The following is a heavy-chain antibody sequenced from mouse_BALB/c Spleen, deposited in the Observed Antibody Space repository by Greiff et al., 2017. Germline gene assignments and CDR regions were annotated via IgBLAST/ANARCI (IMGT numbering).Heavy chain of an antibody. J-gene: IGHJ2*01. V-gene: IGHV5-4*02. CDR1: GFTFSDYY. Sequence: EVKLMESGGGLVKPGGSLKLSCAASGFTFSDYYMYWVRQTPEKRLEWVATISDGGSYTYYPDSVKGRFTISRDNAKNNLYLQMSSLKSEDTAMYYCARDMGGSSSPFDYWGQGTTLTVSS. CDR3: ARDMGGSSSPFDY. D-gene: IGHD1-1*01. CDR2: ISDGGSYT.